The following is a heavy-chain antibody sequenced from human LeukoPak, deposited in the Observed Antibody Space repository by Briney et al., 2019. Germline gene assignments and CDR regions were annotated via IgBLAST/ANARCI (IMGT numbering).Heavy chain of an antibody. CDR1: GGTFSSYA. D-gene: IGHD5-12*01. J-gene: IGHJ4*02. V-gene: IGHV1-69*06. CDR2: IIPIFGTA. Sequence: SVKVSCKASGGTFSSYAISWVRQAPGQGLEWMGGIIPIFGTANYAQKFQGRVPITADKSTSTAYMELSGLRSEDTAVYYCAAWGDVDIVATPEPYWGQGTLVTVSS. CDR3: AAWGDVDIVATPEPY.